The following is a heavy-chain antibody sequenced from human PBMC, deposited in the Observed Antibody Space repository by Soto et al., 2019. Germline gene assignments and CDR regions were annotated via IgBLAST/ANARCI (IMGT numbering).Heavy chain of an antibody. D-gene: IGHD1-26*01. V-gene: IGHV3-66*01. J-gene: IGHJ6*02. Sequence: EVQLVESGGGLVQPGGSLRLSCAASGFTVSTHYMTWVRQAPGKGLEWVSVMFYGGSTYYADSVKGRFTISRDDSENTGYLQMNSLRAEDTAVYYCATTGMGITLYYYYHGMDVWGQGTTVTVSS. CDR2: MFYGGST. CDR3: ATTGMGITLYYYYHGMDV. CDR1: GFTVSTHY.